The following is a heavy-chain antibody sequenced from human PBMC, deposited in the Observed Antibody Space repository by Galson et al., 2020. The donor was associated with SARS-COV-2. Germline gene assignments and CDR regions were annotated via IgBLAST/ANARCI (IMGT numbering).Heavy chain of an antibody. D-gene: IGHD6-19*01. J-gene: IGHJ4*02. CDR2: IFAGGAT. CDR1: GFTVTNNY. Sequence: GGSLRLSCVASGFTVTNNYMSWVRQAPGKGLEWVSVIFAGGATYYADSVEGRFTISRHSFKNTLYLQMNSLRADDTAIYYCARVIYSSGWGWGQGTLVSVSS. V-gene: IGHV3-53*04. CDR3: ARVIYSSGWG.